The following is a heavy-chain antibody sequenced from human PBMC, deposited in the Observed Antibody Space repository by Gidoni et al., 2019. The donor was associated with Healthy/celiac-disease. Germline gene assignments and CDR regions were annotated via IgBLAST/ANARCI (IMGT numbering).Heavy chain of an antibody. J-gene: IGHJ4*02. V-gene: IGHV3-30-3*01. CDR1: GFTFSSYG. Sequence: QVQLVESGGGVVQPGRSLRLPCAASGFTFSSYGMHWVRQAPGKGLEWVAVISYDGSNKYYADSVKGRFTISRDNSKNTLYLQMNSLRAEDTAVYYCARDPSLWWPPNGYFDYWGQGTLVTVSS. CDR2: ISYDGSNK. D-gene: IGHD3-10*01. CDR3: ARDPSLWWPPNGYFDY.